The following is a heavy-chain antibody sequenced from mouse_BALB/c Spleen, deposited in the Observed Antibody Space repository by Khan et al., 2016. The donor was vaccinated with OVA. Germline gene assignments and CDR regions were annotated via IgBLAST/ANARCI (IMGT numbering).Heavy chain of an antibody. CDR2: INPSNGDT. CDR3: ARSGYGNPFAY. J-gene: IGHJ3*01. Sequence: VQLVESGAELVKPGASVKISCKASGYTFTSFYMYWVKQRPGQGLEWIGGINPSNGDTHFYEKFKSKATLTVDKSSTTAYMQFSSLTSEDSAVYYCARSGYGNPFAYWGQGTLVTVSA. V-gene: IGHV1S81*02. D-gene: IGHD2-1*01. CDR1: GYTFTSFY.